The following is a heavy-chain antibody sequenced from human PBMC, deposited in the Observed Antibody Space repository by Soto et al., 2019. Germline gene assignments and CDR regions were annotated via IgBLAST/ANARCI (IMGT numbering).Heavy chain of an antibody. J-gene: IGHJ4*02. Sequence: GGSLRLSCAASGVTFSDHYMDWVRQAPGKGLEWVGRTRNKATSYTTEYAASVKGRFTISRDDSKNSLYLQMNSLKTEDTAVYYCARDFIIWGQGTLVTVSS. V-gene: IGHV3-72*01. CDR3: ARDFII. CDR1: GVTFSDHY. CDR2: TRNKATSYTT.